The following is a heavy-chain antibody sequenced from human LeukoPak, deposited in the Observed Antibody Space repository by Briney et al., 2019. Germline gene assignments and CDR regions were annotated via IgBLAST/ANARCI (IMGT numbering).Heavy chain of an antibody. CDR1: GGSISSGDYY. CDR2: MYYSGST. J-gene: IGHJ5*02. CDR3: ARPYYYDSRIDP. Sequence: SETLSLTCTVSGGSISSGDYYWSWIRQPPGKGLEWIAYMYYSGSTYYNPSLKSRVTMSADTSKNQLSLKLSSVTAADTSVYYCARPYYYDSRIDPWGQGILVTVSS. V-gene: IGHV4-30-4*01. D-gene: IGHD3-22*01.